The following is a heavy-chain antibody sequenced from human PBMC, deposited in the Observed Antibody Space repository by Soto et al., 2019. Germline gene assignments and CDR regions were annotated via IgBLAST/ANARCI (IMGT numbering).Heavy chain of an antibody. CDR3: ARPLIGTYTLAFDY. D-gene: IGHD2-15*01. V-gene: IGHV1-46*01. Sequence: ASVKVSCKASGYTFATYHMHWVRQAPGQGLEWIGIINPSGDTTTYAQKFQDRVTITRDTSTSTLLMELSSLRYEDTALYYCARPLIGTYTLAFDYWGQGTLVTVSS. CDR2: INPSGDTT. J-gene: IGHJ4*02. CDR1: GYTFATYH.